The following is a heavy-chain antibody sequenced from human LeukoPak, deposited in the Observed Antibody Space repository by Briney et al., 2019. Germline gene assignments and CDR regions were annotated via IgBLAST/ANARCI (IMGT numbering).Heavy chain of an antibody. CDR2: ISSSSSYI. CDR3: ARDLVGGTWASGY. Sequence: GGSLRLSCAASGFTFSSYSMNWVRQAPGKGLEWVSSISSSSSYIYYADSVKGRFTISRDNAKNSLYLQVNSLRAEDTAVYYCARDLVGGTWASGYWGQGTLVTVSS. CDR1: GFTFSSYS. D-gene: IGHD1-14*01. J-gene: IGHJ4*02. V-gene: IGHV3-21*01.